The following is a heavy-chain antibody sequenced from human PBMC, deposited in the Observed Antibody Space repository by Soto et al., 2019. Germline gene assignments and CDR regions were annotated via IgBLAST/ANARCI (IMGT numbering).Heavy chain of an antibody. Sequence: GLEWVAVISYDGSNKYYADSVKGRFTISRDNSKNTLYLQMNSLRAEDTAVYYCANGASIAVAGTGDYFDYWGQGTLVTVSS. CDR3: ANGASIAVAGTGDYFDY. CDR2: ISYDGSNK. J-gene: IGHJ4*02. D-gene: IGHD6-19*01. V-gene: IGHV3-30*18.